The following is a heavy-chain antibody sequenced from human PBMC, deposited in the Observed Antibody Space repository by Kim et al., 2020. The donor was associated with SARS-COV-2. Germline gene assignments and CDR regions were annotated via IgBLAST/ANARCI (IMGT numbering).Heavy chain of an antibody. V-gene: IGHV6-1*01. J-gene: IGHJ4*02. CDR3: ARNSAFDY. Sequence: SQTLSLTCAISGDSVSSDRGGWNWIRLSPSRGLEWLGRTYYKSKWYNDYAVSVKGRITINPDTSKNQFSLQLNSVTPDDTAVYYCARNSAFDYWGQGTLVTVSS. CDR1: GDSVSSDRGG. CDR2: TYYKSKWYN. D-gene: IGHD6-13*01.